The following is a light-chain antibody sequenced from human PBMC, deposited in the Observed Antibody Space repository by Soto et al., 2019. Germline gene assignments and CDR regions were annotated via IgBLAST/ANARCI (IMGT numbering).Light chain of an antibody. CDR2: GAS. J-gene: IGKJ1*01. V-gene: IGKV3-11*01. Sequence: EIVLTQSPATLSLSPGERATLSCRASQSVSSKLAWYQQKPGQAPRLLINGASNRATGIPARFSGSGSGTDFTLTISSLEPEDFAVYYCQQRSNWPWTFGQGTKVDIK. CDR3: QQRSNWPWT. CDR1: QSVSSK.